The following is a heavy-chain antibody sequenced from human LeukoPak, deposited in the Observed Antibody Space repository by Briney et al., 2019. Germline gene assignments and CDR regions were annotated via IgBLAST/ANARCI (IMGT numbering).Heavy chain of an antibody. D-gene: IGHD2-2*01. J-gene: IGHJ4*02. CDR1: GFTLSSYG. V-gene: IGHV3-30*18. Sequence: PGGSLRPSCAASGFTLSSYGMHWVRQASGKGLEWVAVISYDGSNKYCADSVKGRFTISRDNSKNTLYLQMNSLRAEDTAVYYCAKAPEYQLLWYYFDYWGQGTLVTVSS. CDR3: AKAPEYQLLWYYFDY. CDR2: ISYDGSNK.